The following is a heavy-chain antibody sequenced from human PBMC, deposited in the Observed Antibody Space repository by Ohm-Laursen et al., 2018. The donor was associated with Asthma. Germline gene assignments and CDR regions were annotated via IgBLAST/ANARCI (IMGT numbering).Heavy chain of an antibody. CDR2: ISWNSGSI. J-gene: IGHJ4*02. CDR3: AKDLLHLGELSHLFDY. CDR1: GFTFDDYA. D-gene: IGHD3-16*02. Sequence: SSLRLSCTASGFTFDDYAMHWVRQAPGKGLEWVSGISWNSGSIGYADSVKGRFTISRDNAKNSLYLQMNSLRAEDTALYYCAKDLLHLGELSHLFDYWGQGTLVTVSS. V-gene: IGHV3-9*01.